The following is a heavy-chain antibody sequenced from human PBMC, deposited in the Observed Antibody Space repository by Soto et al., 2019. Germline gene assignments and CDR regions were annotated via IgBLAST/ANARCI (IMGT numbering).Heavy chain of an antibody. CDR3: AREGGRYCTGGSCQVDY. CDR1: GDSNSSCSY. CDR2: IYYSGNT. Sequence: SETLSLTCTVSGDSNSSCSYWGWIRQPPGKGLEWIGSIYYSGNTYYTPSLNSRVTISVDTSKNQFSLKLSSVTAADTAVYYCAREGGRYCTGGSCQVDYWGQGTLVTVSS. V-gene: IGHV4-38-2*02. J-gene: IGHJ4*02. D-gene: IGHD2-15*01.